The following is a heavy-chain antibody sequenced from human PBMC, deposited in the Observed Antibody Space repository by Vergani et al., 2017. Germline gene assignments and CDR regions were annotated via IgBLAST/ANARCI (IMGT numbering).Heavy chain of an antibody. CDR2: IYHSGST. CDR3: ARRRAAAAGYSYYGMDV. V-gene: IGHV4-38-2*01. Sequence: QVQLQESGPGLVKPSETLSLTCAVSGYSISSGYYWGWIRQPPGKGLEWIGSIYHSGSTYYNPSLKSRVTISVDTSKNQFSLKLSSVTAADTAVYYCARRRAAAAGYSYYGMDVWGQGTTVTVSS. D-gene: IGHD6-13*01. CDR1: GYSISSGYY. J-gene: IGHJ6*02.